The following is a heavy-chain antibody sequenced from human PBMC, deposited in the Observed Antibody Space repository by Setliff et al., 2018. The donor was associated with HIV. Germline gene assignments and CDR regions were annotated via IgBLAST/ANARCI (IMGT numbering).Heavy chain of an antibody. CDR1: GFTFSSYG. J-gene: IGHJ5*02. Sequence: PGGSLRLSCAASGFTFSSYGMHWVRQAPGKGLEWVAFIRYDGSNKYYADSVKGRFTISRDNSKNTLYLQMNSLRAEDTAVYYCAKDIPGPAINSGRIKNWFDPWGEGTLVTVSS. D-gene: IGHD6-19*01. V-gene: IGHV3-30*02. CDR3: AKDIPGPAINSGRIKNWFDP. CDR2: IRYDGSNK.